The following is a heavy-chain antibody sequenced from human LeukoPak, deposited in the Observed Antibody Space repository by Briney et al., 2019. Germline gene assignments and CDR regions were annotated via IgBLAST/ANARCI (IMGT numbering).Heavy chain of an antibody. J-gene: IGHJ5*02. CDR1: GGTFSSYA. D-gene: IGHD2-2*01. CDR3: ARDCSSTSCSSSRYNWFDP. CDR2: IIPILGIA. Sequence: ASVKVSCKASGGTFSSYAISWVRQAPGQGLEWMGRIIPILGIANYAQKFQGRVTITADKSTSTAYMELSSLRSEDTAVYYCARDCSSTSCSSSRYNWFDPWGQGTLVTVSS. V-gene: IGHV1-69*04.